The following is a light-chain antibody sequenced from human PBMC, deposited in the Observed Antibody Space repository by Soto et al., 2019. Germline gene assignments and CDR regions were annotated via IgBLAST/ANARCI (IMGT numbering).Light chain of an antibody. Sequence: QSVLTQPPSASGTPGQRVTISCSGSRSNIGSNTVNWYQQVPGTAPKLLLYASNQRPSGVPDRFSGSKSGTSASLAISGLQSEDEADYYCAAWDDSLNGPVFGGGTKLTVL. J-gene: IGLJ3*02. CDR3: AAWDDSLNGPV. V-gene: IGLV1-44*01. CDR1: RSNIGSNT. CDR2: ASN.